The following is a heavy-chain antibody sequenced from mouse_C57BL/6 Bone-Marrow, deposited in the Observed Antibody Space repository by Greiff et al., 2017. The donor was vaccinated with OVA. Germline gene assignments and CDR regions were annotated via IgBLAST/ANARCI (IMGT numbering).Heavy chain of an antibody. J-gene: IGHJ1*03. CDR2: INPYNGGT. D-gene: IGHD1-1*01. Sequence: VQLQQSGPVLVKPGASVKMSCKASGYTFTDYYMNWVKQSHGKSLEWIGVINPYNGGTSYNQKFKGKATLTVDKSSSTAYMELNSLTSEDSAVYYCALRGDYYGSSYPFWYFDVWGTGTTVTVSS. CDR1: GYTFTDYY. V-gene: IGHV1-19*01. CDR3: ALRGDYYGSSYPFWYFDV.